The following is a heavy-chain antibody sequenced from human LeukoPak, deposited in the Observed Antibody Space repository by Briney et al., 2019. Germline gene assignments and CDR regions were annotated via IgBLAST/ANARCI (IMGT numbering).Heavy chain of an antibody. CDR3: ARDASFDFWSADQGFDY. D-gene: IGHD3-3*01. CDR1: GFAFSDYY. V-gene: IGHV3-11*04. J-gene: IGHJ4*02. CDR2: ISNSGSAI. Sequence: GGSLRLSCAASGFAFSDYYMGWIRQAPGKGLECVSYISNSGSAIYHADSVRGRFTISRDNAKNSLYLQMNSLRAEDTAVYYCARDASFDFWSADQGFDYWGQGTLVTVSS.